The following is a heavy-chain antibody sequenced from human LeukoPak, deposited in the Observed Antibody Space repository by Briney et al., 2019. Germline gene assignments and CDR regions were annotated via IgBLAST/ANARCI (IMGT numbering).Heavy chain of an antibody. CDR2: IYYSGST. J-gene: IGHJ4*02. CDR3: ARLRGNYFPDY. V-gene: IGHV4-59*01. CDR1: GGSMTNYY. Sequence: SETLSLTCAVSGGSMTNYYWAWIRQPPGKGLEWIGYIYYSGSTNYNPSLKGRLTISVDTSKNQFSLRLSSVTAADTAVYYCARLRGNYFPDYWGQGTLVTVSS. D-gene: IGHD4-11*01.